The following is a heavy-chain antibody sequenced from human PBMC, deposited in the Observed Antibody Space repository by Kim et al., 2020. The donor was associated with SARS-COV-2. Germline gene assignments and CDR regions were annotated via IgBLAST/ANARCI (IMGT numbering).Heavy chain of an antibody. Sequence: GGSLRLSCAASGFTFSSYAMSWVRQAPGKGLEWVSAISGSGGSTYYADSVKGRFTISRDNSKNTLYLQMNSLRAEDTAVYYCAKRMKGLYCSSTSCYERAHPYDYYGMDVWGQGTTVTVSS. J-gene: IGHJ6*02. V-gene: IGHV3-23*01. D-gene: IGHD2-2*01. CDR2: ISGSGGST. CDR3: AKRMKGLYCSSTSCYERAHPYDYYGMDV. CDR1: GFTFSSYA.